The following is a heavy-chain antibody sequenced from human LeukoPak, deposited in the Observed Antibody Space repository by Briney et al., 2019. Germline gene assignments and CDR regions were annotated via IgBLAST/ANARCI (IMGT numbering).Heavy chain of an antibody. Sequence: SETLSLTCTVSGGSISSSSYYWGWIRQPPGKGLEWIGSIYYSGSTYYNPSLKSRVTISVDTSKNQFSLKLSSVTAADTAVYYCARQTFYLDYGGNQDLDYWGQGTLVTVSS. CDR2: IYYSGST. D-gene: IGHD4-23*01. CDR1: GGSISSSSYY. V-gene: IGHV4-39*01. J-gene: IGHJ4*02. CDR3: ARQTFYLDYGGNQDLDY.